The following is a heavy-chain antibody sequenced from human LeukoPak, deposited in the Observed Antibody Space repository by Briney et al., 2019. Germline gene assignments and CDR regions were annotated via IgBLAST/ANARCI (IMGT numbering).Heavy chain of an antibody. Sequence: GGSLRLSCAASGFTFSDYYMNWVRQAPGKGLEWVSSISSSSSYIYYADSVKGRFTISRDNAKNSLYLQMNSLRAEDTAVYYCARDYCSSTSCYPFDYWGQGTLVTVSS. CDR3: ARDYCSSTSCYPFDY. V-gene: IGHV3-21*01. D-gene: IGHD2-2*01. CDR2: ISSSSSYI. J-gene: IGHJ4*02. CDR1: GFTFSDYY.